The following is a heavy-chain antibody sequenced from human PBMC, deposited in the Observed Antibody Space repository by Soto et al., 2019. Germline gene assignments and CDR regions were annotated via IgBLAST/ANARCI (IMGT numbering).Heavy chain of an antibody. CDR3: AHRREDIVSAVFHY. CDR2: IYWDDDK. J-gene: IGHJ4*02. V-gene: IGHV2-5*02. D-gene: IGHD5-12*01. Sequence: QITLKESGPTLVEATQTLTLTCTFSGFSLATSGVGVGWIRQPPGKALEWLALIYWDDDKWFSPSLRGRLTITKDTSKNQVVLTMANVDRVDTATYYCAHRREDIVSAVFHYWGQGMLVTVSS. CDR1: GFSLATSGVG.